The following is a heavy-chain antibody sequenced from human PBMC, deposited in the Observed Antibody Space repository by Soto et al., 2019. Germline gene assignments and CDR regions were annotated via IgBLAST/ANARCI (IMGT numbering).Heavy chain of an antibody. Sequence: QAQLQESGPGLVKPSETLSLTCTVSGGSISSYYWSWIRQPPGKGLEWIGYIYYSGSTNYNPSLKSRVTISVDTSKNQFSLKLSSVTAADTAVYYCARHGYSGYDLDYWGQGTLVTVSS. D-gene: IGHD5-12*01. V-gene: IGHV4-59*08. J-gene: IGHJ4*02. CDR1: GGSISSYY. CDR3: ARHGYSGYDLDY. CDR2: IYYSGST.